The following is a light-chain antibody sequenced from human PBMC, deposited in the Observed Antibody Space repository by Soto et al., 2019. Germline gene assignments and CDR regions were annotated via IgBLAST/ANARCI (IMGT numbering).Light chain of an antibody. CDR2: GAS. V-gene: IGKV3D-15*01. CDR1: QSIDSN. Sequence: EIVMTQSPATLSVSPVDGATLSCRASQSIDSNLAWYQQKPGQTPRLLIYGASTRPTGIPARFSGSGSGTEFTLTISSPQSEDFAVYYCQQYNDWPLTFGGGTKVDIK. J-gene: IGKJ4*01. CDR3: QQYNDWPLT.